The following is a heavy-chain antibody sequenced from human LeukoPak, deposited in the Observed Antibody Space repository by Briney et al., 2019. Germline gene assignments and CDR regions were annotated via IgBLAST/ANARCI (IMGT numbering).Heavy chain of an antibody. V-gene: IGHV4-59*12. CDR2: IYYSGST. Sequence: SETLSLTCTVSGGSISSYYWSWIRQPPGKGLEWIGYIYYSGSTNYHPSLKSRVTISVDTSKNQFSLKLSSVTAADTAVYYCAREDYDFWSGYYTIDAFDIWGQGTMVTVSS. D-gene: IGHD3-3*01. J-gene: IGHJ3*02. CDR3: AREDYDFWSGYYTIDAFDI. CDR1: GGSISSYY.